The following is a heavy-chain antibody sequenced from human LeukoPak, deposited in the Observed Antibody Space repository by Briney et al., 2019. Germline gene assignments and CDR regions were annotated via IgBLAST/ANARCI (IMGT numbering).Heavy chain of an antibody. Sequence: PGGSLRLSCAASGFTFSNYWMAWVRQAPGRGLEWVASIKPDGSVIYYGDSVKGRFTLSRDNTKNSLYLQMNSLRAEDTAVYYCAREGGFYRPLDYSGQGTLVTVSS. J-gene: IGHJ4*02. V-gene: IGHV3-7*01. D-gene: IGHD3-3*01. CDR2: IKPDGSVI. CDR1: GFTFSNYW. CDR3: AREGGFYRPLDY.